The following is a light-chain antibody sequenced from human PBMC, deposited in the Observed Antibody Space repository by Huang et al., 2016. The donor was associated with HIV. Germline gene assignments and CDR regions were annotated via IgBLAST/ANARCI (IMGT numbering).Light chain of an antibody. CDR3: LQYNNWPPWT. CDR1: QSVSSK. CDR2: GAS. V-gene: IGKV3-15*01. Sequence: ETVMTQSPVTLSVSPGERAILSCRARQSVSSKLAWYQQKPGQAPRLLIYGASTRATGIPAKFSGSGSGTEFTLTINSLQSEDFAVYYCLQYNNWPPWTFGQGTKVDIK. J-gene: IGKJ1*01.